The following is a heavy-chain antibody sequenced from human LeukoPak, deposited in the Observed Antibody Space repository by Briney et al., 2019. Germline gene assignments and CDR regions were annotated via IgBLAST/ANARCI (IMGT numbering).Heavy chain of an antibody. CDR2: IKQDGSAK. CDR3: ARDPWPEDY. V-gene: IGHV3-7*01. Sequence: GGSLRLSCAASGFIFSDYYMSWVRQAPGKGLEWVANIKQDGSAKYYVDSVKGRFTISRDNAKKSLHLQMNSLRVEDTAIYYCARDPWPEDYWGQGTLVTVSS. J-gene: IGHJ4*02. CDR1: GFIFSDYY. D-gene: IGHD5-24*01.